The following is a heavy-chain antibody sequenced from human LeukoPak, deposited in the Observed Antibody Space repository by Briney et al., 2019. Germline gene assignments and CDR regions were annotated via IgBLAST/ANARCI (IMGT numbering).Heavy chain of an antibody. D-gene: IGHD4-23*01. CDR2: IYYSGST. J-gene: IGHJ4*02. CDR1: GPSSSSGDYY. Sequence: PSQTLSLTYTVSGPSSSSGDYYWSWIRQPPGKGLEWIGYIYYSGSTYYNPSLKSRVTISVDTSKNQFSLKLSSVTAADTAVYYCARDLLNEGNHLDYWGQGTLVTVSS. CDR3: ARDLLNEGNHLDY. V-gene: IGHV4-30-4*01.